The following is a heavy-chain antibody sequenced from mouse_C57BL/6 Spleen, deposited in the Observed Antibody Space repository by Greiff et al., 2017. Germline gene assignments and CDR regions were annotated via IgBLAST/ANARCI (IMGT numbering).Heavy chain of an antibody. Sequence: VQLQQPGAELVMPGASVKLSCKASGYTFTSYWMHWVKQRPGQGLEWIGEIDPSDSYTNYNQKFKGKSTLTVDKSSSTAYMQLSSLTSEDSAVYYCARNYYSNYVRYFDVWGTGTTVTVSS. CDR2: IDPSDSYT. CDR1: GYTFTSYW. J-gene: IGHJ1*03. CDR3: ARNYYSNYVRYFDV. V-gene: IGHV1-69*01. D-gene: IGHD2-5*01.